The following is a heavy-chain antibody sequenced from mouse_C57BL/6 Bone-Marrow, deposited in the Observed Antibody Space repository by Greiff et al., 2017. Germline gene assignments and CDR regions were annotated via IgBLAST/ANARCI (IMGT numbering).Heavy chain of an antibody. V-gene: IGHV2-4*01. CDR2: IWSGGST. D-gene: IGHD2-4*01. CDR1: GFSLTSYG. J-gene: IGHJ4*01. CDR3: APYDYDGYAMDY. Sequence: VKLQESGPGLVQPSQSLSITCTVSGFSLTSYGVHWVRQPPGKGLEWLGGIWSGGSTDYNAAFISRLSISKDNSKSQVFFKMNSLQADDTAIYYCAPYDYDGYAMDYWGQGTSVTVSS.